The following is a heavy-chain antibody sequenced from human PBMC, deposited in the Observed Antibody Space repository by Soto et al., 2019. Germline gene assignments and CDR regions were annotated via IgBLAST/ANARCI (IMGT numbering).Heavy chain of an antibody. D-gene: IGHD6-19*01. Sequence: VQLVESGGDLVQPGGSLRLSCAASGFAFSRFPMHWVRQAPGKGLVWVSRIDPDGSDTTYADSVKGRFTISRDNAKNIVYLQMSSLRAEDTALYYCATMAGTNPYWGQGTLVTVSS. J-gene: IGHJ4*02. CDR3: ATMAGTNPY. V-gene: IGHV3-74*01. CDR1: GFAFSRFP. CDR2: IDPDGSDT.